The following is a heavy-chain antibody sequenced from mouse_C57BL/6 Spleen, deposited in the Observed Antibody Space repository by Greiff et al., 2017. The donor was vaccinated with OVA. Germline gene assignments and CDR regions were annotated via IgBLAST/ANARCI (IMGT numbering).Heavy chain of an antibody. CDR1: GFTFSSYA. V-gene: IGHV5-4*01. CDR3: ARVYDYDGDYFDY. CDR2: ISDGGSYT. D-gene: IGHD2-4*01. Sequence: EVHLVESGGGLVKPGGSLKLSCAASGFTFSSYAMSWVRQTPEKRLEWVATISDGGSYTYYPDNVKGRFTISRDNAKNNLYLQMSHLKSEDTAMYYCARVYDYDGDYFDYWGQGTTLTVSS. J-gene: IGHJ2*01.